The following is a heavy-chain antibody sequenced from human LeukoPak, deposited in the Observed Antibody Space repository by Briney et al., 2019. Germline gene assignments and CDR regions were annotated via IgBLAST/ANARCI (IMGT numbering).Heavy chain of an antibody. J-gene: IGHJ6*03. CDR2: IYYSGST. CDR3: ARGTRVGRCYYYMDV. V-gene: IGHV4-39*07. D-gene: IGHD2-2*01. CDR1: GGSISSSSYY. Sequence: PSETLSLTCTVSGGSISSSSYYWGWIRQPPGKGLEWIGSIYYSGSTYYNPSLKSRVTISVDTSKNQFSLKLSSVTAADTAVYYCARGTRVGRCYYYMDVWGKGTTVTVSS.